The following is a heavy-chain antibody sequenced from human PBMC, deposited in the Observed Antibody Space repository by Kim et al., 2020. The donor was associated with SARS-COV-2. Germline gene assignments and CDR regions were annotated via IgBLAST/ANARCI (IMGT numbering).Heavy chain of an antibody. CDR3: ARCHSGYYYGMDV. V-gene: IGHV4-59*11. J-gene: IGHJ6*02. CDR1: VGSINSHY. CDR2: IYYSGST. Sequence: SETLSLTCSVSVGSINSHYWSWIRQPPGKGLEWIGYIYYSGSTDYNPSLKSRVTISVDTSKNQFSLKVSSVTAADTAVYYCARCHSGYYYGMDVWGQGTTVTVSS.